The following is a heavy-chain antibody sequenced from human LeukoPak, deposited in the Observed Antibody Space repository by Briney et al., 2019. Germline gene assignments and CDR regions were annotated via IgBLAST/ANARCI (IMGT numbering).Heavy chain of an antibody. CDR2: IIPIFGTA. D-gene: IGHD2-2*01. J-gene: IGHJ6*03. CDR3: ARVLGSTRLYYYYYMDV. Sequence: ASVTVSCKASGYPFSNYDISWVRQAPGQGREWMGGIIPIFGTANYAQKFQGRVTITADKSTSTAYMELSSLRSEDTAVYYCARVLGSTRLYYYYYMDVWGKGTTVTVSS. CDR1: GYPFSNYD. V-gene: IGHV1-69*06.